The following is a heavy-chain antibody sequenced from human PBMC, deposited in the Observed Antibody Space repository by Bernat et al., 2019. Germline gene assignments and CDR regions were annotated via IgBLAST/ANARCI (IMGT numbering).Heavy chain of an antibody. Sequence: QLQLQESGPGLVKPSETLSLTCTVSGGSISSSSYYWGWIRQPPGKGLEWIGSIYYSGSTYYNPSLKSRVTISVDTSKNQFSLKLSSVTAADTAVYYCARGPYDFWTEGWGGSYYFDYWGQGTLVTVSS. V-gene: IGHV4-39*01. J-gene: IGHJ4*02. CDR3: ARGPYDFWTEGWGGSYYFDY. CDR1: GGSISSSSYY. CDR2: IYYSGST. D-gene: IGHD3-3*01.